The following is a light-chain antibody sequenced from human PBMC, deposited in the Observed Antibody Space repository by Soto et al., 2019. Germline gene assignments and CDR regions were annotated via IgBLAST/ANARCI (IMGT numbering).Light chain of an antibody. CDR1: QSISSY. J-gene: IGKJ2*01. V-gene: IGKV1-39*01. CDR3: QQSYSTPYT. Sequence: DIQMTQSPSSLSASVGDRVTITCRASQSISSYLNWYQQKPGKAPKLLIYKASTLETGVPSRFSGSGSRTEFTLTISSLQPDDFATYYCQQSYSTPYTFGQRSKVDI. CDR2: KAS.